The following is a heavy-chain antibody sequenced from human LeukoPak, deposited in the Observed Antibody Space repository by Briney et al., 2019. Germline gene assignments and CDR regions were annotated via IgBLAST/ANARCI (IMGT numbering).Heavy chain of an antibody. Sequence: GGSLGLSCAASGFTFSSYEMNWVRQAPGKGLEWVSYISSSGSTIYYADSVKGRFTISRDNAKNSLYLQMNSLRAEDTAVYYCASIVVVPAAISWGQGTLVTVSS. CDR3: ASIVVVPAAIS. CDR2: ISSSGSTI. D-gene: IGHD2-2*02. CDR1: GFTFSSYE. J-gene: IGHJ5*02. V-gene: IGHV3-48*03.